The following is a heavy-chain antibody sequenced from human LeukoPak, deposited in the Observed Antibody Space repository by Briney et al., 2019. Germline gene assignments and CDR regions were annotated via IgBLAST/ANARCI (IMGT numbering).Heavy chain of an antibody. CDR1: GGSISSSSYY. Sequence: SETLSLTCTVSGGSISSSSYYWGWLRQPPGEGLEWIGSIYYSGSTYYNPSLKRRVTISVDTSKNQFSLKLTSVTAADTAVYYCASLPNDSSGGDDYWGQGTLVTVSS. D-gene: IGHD3-22*01. CDR2: IYYSGST. V-gene: IGHV4-39*01. J-gene: IGHJ4*02. CDR3: ASLPNDSSGGDDY.